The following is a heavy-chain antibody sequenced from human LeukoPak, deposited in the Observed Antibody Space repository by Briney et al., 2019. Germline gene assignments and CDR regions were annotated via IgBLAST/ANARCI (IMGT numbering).Heavy chain of an antibody. CDR2: ISYDGTNK. Sequence: GGSLRLSCAASGFTFSDYGIHWVRQAPGKGLEWVALISYDGTNKFYVDSVKGRFTISRDNSRNTLYLQMDSLRAEDTAVYYCAKSRGGSGYHAYDIWGQGTMVIVSS. V-gene: IGHV3-30*18. J-gene: IGHJ3*02. D-gene: IGHD3-22*01. CDR1: GFTFSDYG. CDR3: AKSRGGSGYHAYDI.